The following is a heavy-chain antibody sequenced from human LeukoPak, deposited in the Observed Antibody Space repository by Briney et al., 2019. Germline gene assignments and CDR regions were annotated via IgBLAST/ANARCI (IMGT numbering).Heavy chain of an antibody. CDR3: ARDHNWGFDY. V-gene: IGHV3-48*01. J-gene: IGHJ4*02. CDR1: GFSFSSYS. Sequence: GGSLRLSCAASGFSFSSYSMNWVRQAPGKGLEWVSYISSSSSTIYYADSVRGRFTISRDNAKNSLYLQMNSLSAEDTAMYYCARDHNWGFDYWGQGTLVTVSS. D-gene: IGHD7-27*01. CDR2: ISSSSSTI.